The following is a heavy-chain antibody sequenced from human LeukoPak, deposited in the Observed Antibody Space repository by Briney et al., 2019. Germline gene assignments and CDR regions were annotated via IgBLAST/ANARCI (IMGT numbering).Heavy chain of an antibody. CDR2: IYTRGNT. CDR3: AKESRLGGASGSHHFDY. V-gene: IGHV4-4*07. Sequence: SETLSLTCTVSGAPVNFYYLSWIRHSAEKGLEWIGRIYTRGNTNYNPPLKSRVTLSVDTSRNQFSLMLSSVTAADTAVYYCAKESRLGGASGSHHFDYWGQGVLVTVSS. J-gene: IGHJ4*02. D-gene: IGHD3-10*01. CDR1: GAPVNFYY.